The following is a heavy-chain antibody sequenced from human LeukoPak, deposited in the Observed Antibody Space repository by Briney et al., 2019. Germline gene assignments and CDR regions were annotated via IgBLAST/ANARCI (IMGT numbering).Heavy chain of an antibody. CDR3: ARGLGGYQPLNWFDP. D-gene: IGHD5-12*01. CDR2: MNPNSGNT. Sequence: ASVKVSCKASGYTFTSYDINWVRQATGQGPEWMGCMNPNSGNTGYAQKFQGRVTMTRNTSISTAYMELSSLRSEDTAVYYCARGLGGYQPLNWFDPWGQGTLVTVSS. V-gene: IGHV1-8*01. CDR1: GYTFTSYD. J-gene: IGHJ5*02.